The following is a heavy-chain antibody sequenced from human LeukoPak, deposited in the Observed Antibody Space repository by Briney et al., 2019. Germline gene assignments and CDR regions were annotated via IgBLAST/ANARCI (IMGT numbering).Heavy chain of an antibody. J-gene: IGHJ5*02. D-gene: IGHD3/OR15-3a*01. CDR1: GGSISSYY. Sequence: SETLSLTCTVSGGSISSYYWSWIRQPPGKGLEWIGYIYYSGSTNYNPSLKSRVTISVDTSKNQFSLKLSSVTAADTAVYYCARGGLGFGPFDPWGQGTLVTVSS. V-gene: IGHV4-59*01. CDR3: ARGGLGFGPFDP. CDR2: IYYSGST.